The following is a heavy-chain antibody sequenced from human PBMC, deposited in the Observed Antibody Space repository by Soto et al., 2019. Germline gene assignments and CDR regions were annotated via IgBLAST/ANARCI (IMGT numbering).Heavy chain of an antibody. Sequence: GASVKVSCKASGYTFTGYYMHWVRQAPGQGLEWMGWINPNSGGTNYAQKFQGRVTMTRDTSISTAYMELSRLRSDDTAVYYCARADTYYDSSGSMWEYFDYWGQGTLVTVSS. V-gene: IGHV1-2*02. CDR2: INPNSGGT. J-gene: IGHJ4*02. D-gene: IGHD3-22*01. CDR1: GYTFTGYY. CDR3: ARADTYYDSSGSMWEYFDY.